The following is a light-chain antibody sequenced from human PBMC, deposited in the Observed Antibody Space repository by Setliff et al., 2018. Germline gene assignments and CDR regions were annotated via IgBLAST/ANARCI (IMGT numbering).Light chain of an antibody. CDR3: CSYAASYNPYV. J-gene: IGLJ1*01. Sequence: QSALTQPASVSGSPGQSITISCIGTSSDVGGYNYVSWYQQHPGKAPKLLIYEVTKRPSGVPDRFSGSKSGNTASLTVSGLQADDEADYFCCSYAASYNPYVFGSGTKVTVL. V-gene: IGLV2-8*01. CDR2: EVT. CDR1: SSDVGGYNY.